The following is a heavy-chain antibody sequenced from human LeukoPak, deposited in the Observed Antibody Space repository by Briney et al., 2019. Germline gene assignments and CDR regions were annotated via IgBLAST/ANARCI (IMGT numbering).Heavy chain of an antibody. CDR1: GYTFTGYY. V-gene: IGHV1-18*04. CDR3: ARDKYSRQPGMDV. D-gene: IGHD6-6*01. J-gene: IGHJ6*02. CDR2: ISAYNGNT. Sequence: GASVKVSCKASGYTFTGYYMHWVRQAPGQGLEWMGWISAYNGNTNYAQKLQGRVTMTTDTSTSTAYMELRSLRSDDTAVYYCARDKYSRQPGMDVWGQGTTVTVSS.